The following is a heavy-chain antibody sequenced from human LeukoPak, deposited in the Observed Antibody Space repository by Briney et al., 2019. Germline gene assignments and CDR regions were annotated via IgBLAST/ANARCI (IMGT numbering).Heavy chain of an antibody. J-gene: IGHJ4*02. CDR2: IIPILGIA. CDR3: ARGIDSSGVDY. V-gene: IGHV1-69*02. Sequence: SVKVSCKASGGTFSSYTISWVRQAPGQGLEWMGRIIPILGIANYAQKFQGRVTITADKSTSTAYMELSSLRSEDTAVYYCARGIDSSGVDYWGQGTLVTDPS. CDR1: GGTFSSYT. D-gene: IGHD6-19*01.